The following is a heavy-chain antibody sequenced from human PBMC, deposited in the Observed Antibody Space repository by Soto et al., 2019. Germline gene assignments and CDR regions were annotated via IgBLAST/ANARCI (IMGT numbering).Heavy chain of an antibody. V-gene: IGHV1-2*02. CDR2: INPNSGGT. D-gene: IGHD6-19*01. CDR3: VRGGPVARPTYSEAYHTFDF. J-gene: IGHJ4*02. Sequence: ASVKVSCKASGYTFSDYYTHWVRQAPGQGLEWMGWINPNSGGTDYAEKFQGRVTMTRDTSISTAYMELNRLNSDDTAVYYCVRGGPVARPTYSEAYHTFDFWGQGTLVTVSS. CDR1: GYTFSDYY.